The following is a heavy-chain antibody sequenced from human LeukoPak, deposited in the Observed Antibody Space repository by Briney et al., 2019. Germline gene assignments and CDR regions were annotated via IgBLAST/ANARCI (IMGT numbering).Heavy chain of an antibody. CDR1: GASMSDYY. J-gene: IGHJ4*02. CDR3: ARQEGGWSSSGYPFDY. Sequence: PSETLSLTCTVSGASMSDYYWSWIRQPPGKGLEWIGYIYYTGSTNYNPSLKSRVTISVDTSKNQFSLKLSSVTAADTAVYYCARQEGGWSSSGYPFDYWGQGTLVTVSS. V-gene: IGHV4-59*08. CDR2: IYYTGST. D-gene: IGHD3-22*01.